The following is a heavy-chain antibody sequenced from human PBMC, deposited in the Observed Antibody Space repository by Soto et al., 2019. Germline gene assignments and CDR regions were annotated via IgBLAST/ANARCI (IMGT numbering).Heavy chain of an antibody. CDR3: ANRPPYSSSLD. CDR1: GFSLSTSGVC. J-gene: IGHJ4*02. CDR2: IYWNDDK. Sequence: QITLKESGPTLVKPTQALTLTCTFSGFSLSTSGVCVGWIRQPPGKALEWLALIYWNDDKRYSPSLKSRLTITTATSKKQVVLTMTNTDPVDTATYYCANRPPYSSSLDWGQGTLVTVSS. D-gene: IGHD6-13*01. V-gene: IGHV2-5*01.